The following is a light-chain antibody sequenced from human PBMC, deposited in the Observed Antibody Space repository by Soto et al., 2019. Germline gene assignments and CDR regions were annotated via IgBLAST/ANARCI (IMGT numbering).Light chain of an antibody. J-gene: IGKJ2*01. Sequence: IQMTQSPSSLSASVGDRVAISCRASQDIRNTLAWYQQKPGEAPKLLIFAASNLQSGVPSRFSGSASGTEFTLIINSLQAEDFATYYCQQYNTFPYTFGQGTKLEIK. V-gene: IGKV1-17*01. CDR1: QDIRNT. CDR3: QQYNTFPYT. CDR2: AAS.